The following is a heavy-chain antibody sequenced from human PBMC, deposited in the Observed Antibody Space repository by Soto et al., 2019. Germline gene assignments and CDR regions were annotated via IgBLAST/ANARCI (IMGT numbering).Heavy chain of an antibody. J-gene: IGHJ4*02. V-gene: IGHV4-30-2*01. CDR3: ARVPDY. Sequence: QLQLQESGSGLVKPSQTLSHTCAVSGGSISSGGYSWRWIRQPPGKGLEWIGYMYHSGSTYYNPSLKSRVTISIDRSKNQFSLKLSSVTAADTAVYYCARVPDYWGQGILVTVSS. D-gene: IGHD2-2*01. CDR2: MYHSGST. CDR1: GGSISSGGYS.